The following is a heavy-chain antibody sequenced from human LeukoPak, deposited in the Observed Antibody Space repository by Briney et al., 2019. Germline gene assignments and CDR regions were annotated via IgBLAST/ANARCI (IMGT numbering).Heavy chain of an antibody. J-gene: IGHJ4*02. CDR2: ISWNSGSI. V-gene: IGHV3-9*01. CDR1: GFTFDDYA. CDR3: AKDPLNYDYVWGSSRHLDY. Sequence: GGSLRLSCAASGFTFDDYAMHWVRQAPGKGLEWVSGISWNSGSIGYADSVKGRFTISRDNAKNSLYLQMNSLRAEDTAVYYCAKDPLNYDYVWGSSRHLDYWGQGTLVTVSS. D-gene: IGHD3-16*01.